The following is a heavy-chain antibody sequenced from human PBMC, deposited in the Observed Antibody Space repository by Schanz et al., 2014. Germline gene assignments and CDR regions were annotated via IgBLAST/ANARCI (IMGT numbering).Heavy chain of an antibody. J-gene: IGHJ4*02. Sequence: QGQLVQSGSEVKKPGDSVKVSCKASGYTFTSYYMHWVRQAPGQGLEWMGIINPSGGSTSYAQKFQGRVTMTRDTSTSTVYMELSSLRSEDTAVYYCARDGEAAAGCDYWGQGTLVTVSS. D-gene: IGHD6-13*01. CDR2: INPSGGST. V-gene: IGHV1-46*03. CDR1: GYTFTSYY. CDR3: ARDGEAAAGCDY.